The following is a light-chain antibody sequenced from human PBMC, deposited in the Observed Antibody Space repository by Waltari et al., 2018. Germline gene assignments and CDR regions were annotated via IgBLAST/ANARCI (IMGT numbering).Light chain of an antibody. J-gene: IGLJ2*01. CDR2: DVS. CDR1: SRAVGSYNY. V-gene: IGLV2-14*03. CDR3: SSYTSSSTVI. Sequence: QSALTQPASVSGSPGQPVTISCTGTSRAVGSYNYVPWYQQHPGKAPNLMIYDVSNRPSGVSNRFSGSKSGNTASLTISGLQAEDEADYYCSSYTSSSTVIFGGGTNLTVL.